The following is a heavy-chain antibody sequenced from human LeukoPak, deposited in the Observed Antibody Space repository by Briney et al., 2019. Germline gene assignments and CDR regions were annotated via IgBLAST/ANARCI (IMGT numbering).Heavy chain of an antibody. V-gene: IGHV3-7*03. CDR3: AREYRNYDSSGYFSVIVSWYFDL. Sequence: GGSLRLSCAAPGFTFSSYWMSWVRQAPGKGLEWVAKIKQDGSEKHYVDSVKGRFTISRDNAKKSLYLQMNSLRAEDTAVYYCAREYRNYDSSGYFSVIVSWYFDLWGRGTLVTVSS. CDR1: GFTFSSYW. J-gene: IGHJ2*01. D-gene: IGHD3-22*01. CDR2: IKQDGSEK.